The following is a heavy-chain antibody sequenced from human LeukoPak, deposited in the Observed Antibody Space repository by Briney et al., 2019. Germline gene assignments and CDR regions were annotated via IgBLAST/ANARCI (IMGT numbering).Heavy chain of an antibody. Sequence: KPSETLSLTCTVSGGSFSSYYWSWIRQPPGKGLEWIGYISYSGSSNYNPTLKSRVTIPVHTSKNQFSLKLSSVTAADTAVHYCARAVGVGRGTYFDLWGRGTLVTVSS. CDR3: ARAVGVGRGTYFDL. V-gene: IGHV4-59*08. J-gene: IGHJ2*01. CDR2: ISYSGSS. D-gene: IGHD1-1*01. CDR1: GGSFSSYY.